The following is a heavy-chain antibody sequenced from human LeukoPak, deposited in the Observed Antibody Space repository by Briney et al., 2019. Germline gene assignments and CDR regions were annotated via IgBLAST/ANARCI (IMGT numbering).Heavy chain of an antibody. V-gene: IGHV3-7*01. CDR2: IKHDGTEI. CDR3: ARSLDY. Sequence: PGGSLRLSCAASGFTFSTSWMTWVRQAPGKGLEWVATIKHDGTEIYYVDSVKGRFTISRDNARSSLYLQMNSLRAEDTAVYYCARSLDYWGQGTLVTVSS. J-gene: IGHJ4*02. CDR1: GFTFSTSW.